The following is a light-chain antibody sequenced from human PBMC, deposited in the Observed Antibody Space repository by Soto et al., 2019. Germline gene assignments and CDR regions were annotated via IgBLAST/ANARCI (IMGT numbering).Light chain of an antibody. CDR3: SSYTSSSISYV. V-gene: IGLV2-14*01. Sequence: QSALTQPASVSGSPGQSITISCTGTSSDFGGYNYVSWYQQHPGKAPKLMIYDVSNRPSGVSNRFSGSKSGNTASLTISGLQAEDEADYYCSSYTSSSISYVFGTGTKVTVL. CDR1: SSDFGGYNY. CDR2: DVS. J-gene: IGLJ1*01.